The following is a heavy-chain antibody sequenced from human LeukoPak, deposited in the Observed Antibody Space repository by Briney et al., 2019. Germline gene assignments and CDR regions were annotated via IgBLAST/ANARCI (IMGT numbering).Heavy chain of an antibody. CDR1: GASLSGYY. Sequence: SETLSLTCAVSGASLSGYYWSWIRQSPGRGLEWIGEINHGGFTNYNPSLKSRVTISVDTSRNQIALRLSSLTAADTAVYFCARSHLWPSGTFDIWGQGTVVAVSS. J-gene: IGHJ3*02. CDR3: ARSHLWPSGTFDI. D-gene: IGHD5-18*01. CDR2: INHGGFT. V-gene: IGHV4-34*01.